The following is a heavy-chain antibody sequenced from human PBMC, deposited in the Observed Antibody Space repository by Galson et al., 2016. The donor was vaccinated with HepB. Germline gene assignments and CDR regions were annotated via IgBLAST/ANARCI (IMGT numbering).Heavy chain of an antibody. Sequence: SLRLSCAASGFTFSDHYMDWVRQAPGKGLEWVALISYDGSNRYYGDPVRGRFAISRDTSKNTLYLQMNSLRAEDTAVYYCAREGAEMAVAGTAFDYWGQGTLVTVSS. CDR3: AREGAEMAVAGTAFDY. V-gene: IGHV3-30*09. J-gene: IGHJ4*02. CDR2: ISYDGSNR. CDR1: GFTFSDHY. D-gene: IGHD6-19*01.